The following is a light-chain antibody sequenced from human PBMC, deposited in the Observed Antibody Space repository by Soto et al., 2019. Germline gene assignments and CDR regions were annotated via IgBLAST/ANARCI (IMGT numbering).Light chain of an antibody. V-gene: IGLV1-44*01. J-gene: IGLJ2*01. CDR1: SSNIGSNT. CDR2: SNN. Sequence: QSVLTQPPSASGTPGQRGTLSCSGSSSNIGSNTVNWYQQLPGTAPKLLIYSNNQRLSGVPDRSAGSKSGTSASLAISGVQSEDEADYYCAAWDDSLNVVVFGGGTNLTVL. CDR3: AAWDDSLNVVV.